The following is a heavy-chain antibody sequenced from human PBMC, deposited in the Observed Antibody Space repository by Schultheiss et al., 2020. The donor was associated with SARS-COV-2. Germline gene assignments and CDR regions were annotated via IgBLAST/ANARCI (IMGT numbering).Heavy chain of an antibody. V-gene: IGHV3-30*03. CDR3: ARESRGISFDY. CDR2: ISYDGSNK. J-gene: IGHJ4*02. Sequence: GGSLRLSCAASGFTFSNYGMHWVRQAPGKGLEWVAVISYDGSNKYYADSVKGRFTISRDNSKNTLYLQMNSLRAEDTAVYYCARESRGISFDYWGQGTLVTVSS. CDR1: GFTFSNYG. D-gene: IGHD3-16*01.